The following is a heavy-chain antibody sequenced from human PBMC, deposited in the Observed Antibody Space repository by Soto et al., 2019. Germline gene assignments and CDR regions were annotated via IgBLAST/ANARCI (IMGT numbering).Heavy chain of an antibody. D-gene: IGHD3-16*01. CDR2: TSYDGSNN. J-gene: IGHJ4*02. Sequence: QVQLVESGGGVVQPGTSLRLSCVGSGFTFRSYVIHWVRQAPGKGLEWVALTSYDGSNNFYGDSVKGSFTISRHNCRNTLERQRVSRTFEVMAIYDCARWGTTGGLDVWGQGTLVSVSS. CDR3: ARWGTTGGLDV. V-gene: IGHV3-33*05. CDR1: GFTFRSYV.